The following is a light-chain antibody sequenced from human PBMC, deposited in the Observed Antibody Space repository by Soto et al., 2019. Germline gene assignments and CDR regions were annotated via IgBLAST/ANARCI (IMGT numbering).Light chain of an antibody. J-gene: IGKJ1*01. V-gene: IGKV3-15*01. CDR2: GAS. Sequence: ELVTTQSPATLSVSPGDRATLSCRASQSVSNNLAWYQQRPGQAPRLLIYGASTRATGVPARFSGSGSGTDFTLTISSLQSEDFAVYYCQQYNIWPPWTFGQGTKVDIK. CDR1: QSVSNN. CDR3: QQYNIWPPWT.